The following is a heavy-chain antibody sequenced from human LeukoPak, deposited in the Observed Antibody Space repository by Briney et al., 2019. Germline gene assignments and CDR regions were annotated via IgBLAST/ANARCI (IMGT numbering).Heavy chain of an antibody. J-gene: IGHJ4*02. CDR2: IRTKVNGETT. D-gene: IGHD3-16*01. CDR3: TTDYQLDY. CDR1: GFTFGDFV. V-gene: IGHV3-49*04. Sequence: GGSLRLSCTASGFTFGDFVMSWVRQTPGKGLEWVGFIRTKVNGETTKYAASVQGRFTISRDDSKSIAYLQMNSLKTQDTAVYYCTTDYQLDYWGQGTLVTVSS.